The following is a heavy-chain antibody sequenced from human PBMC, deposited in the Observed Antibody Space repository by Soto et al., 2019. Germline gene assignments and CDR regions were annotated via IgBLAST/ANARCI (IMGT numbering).Heavy chain of an antibody. J-gene: IGHJ4*02. Sequence: EVQLVESGGGLVQPGRSLRLSCAASGFTFDDYAMHWVRQAPGKGLEWVSGINWNSGSIGYADSVKGRFTISRDNAKISLYLQMNSLRTEDTALYYCAKGYNYDRCGNPDYWGQGTLVTVSS. CDR1: GFTFDDYA. V-gene: IGHV3-9*01. CDR2: INWNSGSI. CDR3: AKGYNYDRCGNPDY. D-gene: IGHD3-22*01.